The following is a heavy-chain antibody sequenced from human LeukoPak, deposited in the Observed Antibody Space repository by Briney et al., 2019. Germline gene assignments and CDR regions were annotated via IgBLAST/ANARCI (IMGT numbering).Heavy chain of an antibody. CDR2: VSDTGTTT. CDR1: GFTFSIYA. J-gene: IGHJ4*02. Sequence: GGSLRLSCAASGFTFSIYAMTWYRQAPGKGQEWVSAVSDTGTTTFYADSVKGRFTISRDNFKNTVYLQMDILRAEDTAVYYCSKGRSRLGELSGDYWGQGTLVTVSS. D-gene: IGHD3-10*01. V-gene: IGHV3-23*01. CDR3: SKGRSRLGELSGDY.